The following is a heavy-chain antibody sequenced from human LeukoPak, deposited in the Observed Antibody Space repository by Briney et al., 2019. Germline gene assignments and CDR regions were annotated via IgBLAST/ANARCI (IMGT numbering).Heavy chain of an antibody. CDR1: GFTFISYA. CDR2: ISGSGGST. D-gene: IGHD3-3*01. Sequence: GGSLRLSCAASGFTFISYAMSWVRQAPGKGLEWVSAISGSGGSTYYADSVKGRFTISRDNSKNTLYLQMNSLRAEDTALYYCAKDAKRNYDFWDRVDYRGQGTLVTVSS. J-gene: IGHJ4*02. V-gene: IGHV3-23*01. CDR3: AKDAKRNYDFWDRVDY.